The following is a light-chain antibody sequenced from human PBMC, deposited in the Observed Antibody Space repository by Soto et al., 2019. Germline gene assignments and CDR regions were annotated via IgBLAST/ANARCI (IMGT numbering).Light chain of an antibody. V-gene: IGLV1-40*01. CDR3: QSYDNSLSGSNF. J-gene: IGLJ1*01. CDR1: SSNIGAGHD. Sequence: QSVLTQPPSVSGAPGQSVTISCTGSSSNIGAGHDVHWYQQFPGTAPKVLIYGDSNRPSGVPDRFSGSKSGTSASLAITGLQAEAEADYYCQSYDNSLSGSNFFGTGTKVTV. CDR2: GDS.